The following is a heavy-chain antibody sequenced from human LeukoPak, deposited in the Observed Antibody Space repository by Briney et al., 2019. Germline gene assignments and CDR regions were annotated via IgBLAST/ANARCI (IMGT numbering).Heavy chain of an antibody. Sequence: GGSLTLSCAASGFTFSNYGMHWVRPAPGKGLAWVAVIWYDGSNKYYADSVKGRFTLSRDNSKNTLFLQMNSLRPEDTAVYFCARDLTQLALFDYWGQGTLVTVSS. D-gene: IGHD6-13*01. CDR1: GFTFSNYG. J-gene: IGHJ4*02. CDR3: ARDLTQLALFDY. V-gene: IGHV3-33*01. CDR2: IWYDGSNK.